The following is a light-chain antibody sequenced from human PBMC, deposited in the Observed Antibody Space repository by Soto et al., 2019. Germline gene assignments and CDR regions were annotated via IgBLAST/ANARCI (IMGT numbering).Light chain of an antibody. CDR2: EVN. Sequence: QSVLTRPASVSGSPGQSIAISCTGTSSDVGNYNLVSWYQQHPGKAPRLMIFEVNKRPSGVSDRFSGSKSGNTASLTISGLQADDEADYYCYSYAGSYIYYVFGAGTKVTVL. CDR3: YSYAGSYIYYV. V-gene: IGLV2-23*02. J-gene: IGLJ1*01. CDR1: SSDVGNYNL.